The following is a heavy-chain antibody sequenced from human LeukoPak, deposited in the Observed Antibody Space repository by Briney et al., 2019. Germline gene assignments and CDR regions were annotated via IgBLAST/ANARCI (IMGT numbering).Heavy chain of an antibody. CDR1: GGSFSGYY. V-gene: IGHV4-34*01. CDR3: AREEDCSGGICYLGNAFDI. Sequence: PSETLSLTCAVYGGSFSGYYWSWIRQPPEKGLEWIGEINHSGSTNYNASLKSRVTISVDTSKNQFSLKLSSVTAADTAVYYCAREEDCSGGICYLGNAFDIWGQGTMVTVSS. J-gene: IGHJ3*02. CDR2: INHSGST. D-gene: IGHD2-15*01.